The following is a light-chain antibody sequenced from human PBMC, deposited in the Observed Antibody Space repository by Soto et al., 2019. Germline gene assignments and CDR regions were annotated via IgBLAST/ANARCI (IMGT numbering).Light chain of an antibody. J-gene: IGKJ4*01. CDR1: QSISSY. V-gene: IGKV1-39*01. CDR2: AAS. CDR3: QQSFSTPLT. Sequence: DIQMTQSPSSLSASVGDRVTITCRASQSISSYLNWYQQKPGKAPKLLIFAASSLQSGVPSRFSGSGSGTDSAFTISNLQPEDFATYFCQQSFSTPLTFGGGTKLDIK.